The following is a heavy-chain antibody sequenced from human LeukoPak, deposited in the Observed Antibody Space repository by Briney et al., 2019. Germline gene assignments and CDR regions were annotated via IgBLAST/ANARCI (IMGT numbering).Heavy chain of an antibody. Sequence: PGGSLRLSCATSGFPFTETWMHWVRQVPGKGLVWVSRIRSDGSDERYAEAVKGRFTISRDNAKNSLYLQMNSLRAEDTAVYYCARGYCSSTSCYEGRGSDNYYYYMDVWGKGTTVTISS. J-gene: IGHJ6*03. V-gene: IGHV3-74*01. CDR3: ARGYCSSTSCYEGRGSDNYYYYMDV. CDR2: IRSDGSDE. D-gene: IGHD2-2*01. CDR1: GFPFTETW.